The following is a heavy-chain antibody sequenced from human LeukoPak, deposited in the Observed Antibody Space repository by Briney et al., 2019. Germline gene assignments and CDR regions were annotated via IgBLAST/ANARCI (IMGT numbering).Heavy chain of an antibody. D-gene: IGHD3-22*01. CDR2: INWNGGST. J-gene: IGHJ4*02. CDR1: GFTFDDYG. V-gene: IGHV3-20*04. CDR3: ARETLAYDSSGYNDY. Sequence: QSGGSLRLSCAASGFTFDDYGMSWVRQAPGKGLEWVSGINWNGGSTGYADSVKGRFTISRDNAKNSLYLQMNSLRAEDTALYYCARETLAYDSSGYNDYWGQGTPVTVSS.